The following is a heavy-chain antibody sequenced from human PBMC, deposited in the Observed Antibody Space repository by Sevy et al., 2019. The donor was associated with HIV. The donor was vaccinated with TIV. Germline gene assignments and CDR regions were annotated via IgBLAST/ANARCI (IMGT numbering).Heavy chain of an antibody. CDR1: GFTFSGNW. V-gene: IGHV3-7*01. CDR3: ARDAGYCSSTSCYRGDYFDY. Sequence: GGSLRLSCAASGFTFSGNWMSWVRQAPGKGLEWVADIKEDGSEKYYVDSVKGRFTISRDNAKKSLYLQMNNLRAEDTAVYYCARDAGYCSSTSCYRGDYFDYWGQGTPVTVSS. D-gene: IGHD2-2*02. CDR2: IKEDGSEK. J-gene: IGHJ4*02.